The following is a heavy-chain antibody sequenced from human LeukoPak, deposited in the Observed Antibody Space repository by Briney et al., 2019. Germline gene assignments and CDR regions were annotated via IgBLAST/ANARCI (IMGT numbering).Heavy chain of an antibody. Sequence: PGGSLRLSCAASGFTFSDYYMSWIRQAPGKGLEWVSYISSSGSTIYYADSVKGRFTISRDNAKNSLYLQMNSLRAEDTAAYYCARDRQRITMVRGPFDIWGQGTMVTVSS. CDR2: ISSSGSTI. CDR3: ARDRQRITMVRGPFDI. V-gene: IGHV3-11*01. CDR1: GFTFSDYY. J-gene: IGHJ3*02. D-gene: IGHD3-10*01.